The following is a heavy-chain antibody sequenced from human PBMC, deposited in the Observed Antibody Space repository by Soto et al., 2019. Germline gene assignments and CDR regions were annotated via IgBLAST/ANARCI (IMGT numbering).Heavy chain of an antibody. CDR3: RRCLGYLIGD. CDR1: AFIVDSTY. V-gene: IGHV3-66*01. CDR2: ITVGGDT. J-gene: IGHJ1*01. D-gene: IGHD5-18*01. Sequence: EVQLVESGGGLVQPGGSLRLSCTTSAFIVDSTYMHWVRQAPGKGLGWVAVITVGGDTYYSDSVRGRSTLSRDTSKNTLHPQLNRLKVADTAVYYCRRCLGYLIGDRGHGAMVAFFS.